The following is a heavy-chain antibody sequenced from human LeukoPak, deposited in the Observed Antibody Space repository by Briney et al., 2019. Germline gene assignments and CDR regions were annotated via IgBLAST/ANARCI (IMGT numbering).Heavy chain of an antibody. J-gene: IGHJ4*02. Sequence: SETLSLTCAVYGGSFSGYYWSWIRQPPGKGLEWIGEINHSGSTNYNPSLKSRVTISVDTSKNQFSLKLSSVTATDTAVYYCARVAVGLDYWGQGTLVTVSS. CDR3: ARVAVGLDY. CDR1: GGSFSGYY. D-gene: IGHD6-19*01. V-gene: IGHV4-34*01. CDR2: INHSGST.